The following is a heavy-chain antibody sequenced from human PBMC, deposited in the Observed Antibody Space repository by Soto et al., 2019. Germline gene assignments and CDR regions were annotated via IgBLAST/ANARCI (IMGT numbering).Heavy chain of an antibody. D-gene: IGHD3-3*01. CDR3: AKGDSSGSFDHSRGYSTPDH. Sequence: EVQLFESGGGFVESGGSLRLSCAASGFIFQDYAMSWVRQAPGKGLEWVSTITSSDDITYSADSVRGRVTISRDNSANIRFLLLTDVSVDDKATYYCAKGDSSGSFDHSRGYSTPDHWGLGTLVTVSS. CDR1: GFIFQDYA. V-gene: IGHV3-23*01. J-gene: IGHJ5*02. CDR2: ITSSDDIT.